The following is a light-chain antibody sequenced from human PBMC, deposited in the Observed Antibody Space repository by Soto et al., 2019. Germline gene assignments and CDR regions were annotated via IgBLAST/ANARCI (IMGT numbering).Light chain of an antibody. V-gene: IGKV3-20*01. CDR2: GAF. Sequence: EIVLTQSPGTLSLSPGKRATLSCRARQSISSTYLAWYQKKPGQAPRLLLYGAFNRATGIPDRFSGSGSGTDFTLTISRLEPEDCAFYYCQQYGSSSFAFGPGTKVEIK. J-gene: IGKJ3*01. CDR3: QQYGSSSFA. CDR1: QSISSTY.